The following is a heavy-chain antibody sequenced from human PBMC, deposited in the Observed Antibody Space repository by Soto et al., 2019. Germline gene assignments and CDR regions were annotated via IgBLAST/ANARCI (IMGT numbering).Heavy chain of an antibody. CDR2: INTGNGIS. CDR1: GHSFSSYA. CDR3: AQPRSGYYY. D-gene: IGHD3-22*01. V-gene: IGHV1-3*04. Sequence: ASVKVSCKASGHSFSSYAIHWVRQAPGQRLEWMGWINTGNGISKYSQKFQDRVTITWDTSASTAYMELSRLRSEDTAVYYCAQPRSGYYYWGPGTRVTLS. J-gene: IGHJ4*02.